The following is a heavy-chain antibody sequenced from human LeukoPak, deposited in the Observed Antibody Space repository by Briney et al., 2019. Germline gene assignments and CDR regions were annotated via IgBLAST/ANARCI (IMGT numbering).Heavy chain of an antibody. CDR3: ARVREYYGSGSYFYYYYYYMDV. CDR2: INPNSGDT. CDR1: GYTFTGYY. D-gene: IGHD3-10*01. J-gene: IGHJ6*03. V-gene: IGHV1-2*02. Sequence: ASVKVSCKASGYTFTGYYMHWVRQAPGQGLEWMGWINPNSGDTNYAQKFQGGVTMTRDTSISTAYMELSRLRSDDTAVYYCARVREYYGSGSYFYYYYYYMDVWGKGTTVTVSS.